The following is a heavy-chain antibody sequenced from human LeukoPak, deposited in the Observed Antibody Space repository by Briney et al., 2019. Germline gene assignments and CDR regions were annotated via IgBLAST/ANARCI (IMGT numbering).Heavy chain of an antibody. V-gene: IGHV1-8*01. Sequence: ASVKVSCKASGYTFTSYDINWVRQATGQGLEWMGWRNPISGNTGSAQKFQGRVSMTRNNPIGTAYMELSSLRSEDTAVYYCARVGYDSSGYYLHDYWGQGTLVTVSS. CDR1: GYTFTSYD. D-gene: IGHD3-22*01. CDR3: ARVGYDSSGYYLHDY. J-gene: IGHJ4*02. CDR2: RNPISGNT.